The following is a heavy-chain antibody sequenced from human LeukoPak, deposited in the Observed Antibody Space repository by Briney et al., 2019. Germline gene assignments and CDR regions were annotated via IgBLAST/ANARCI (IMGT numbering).Heavy chain of an antibody. D-gene: IGHD6-6*01. Sequence: GASVKVSCKASGGTFSSYAISWVRQAPGQGLEWMGGIIPIFGTANYAQKFQGRVTITTDESTSTAYMELSSLRSEDTAVYYCAREAARTYYYYYMDVWGKGTTVTVSS. V-gene: IGHV1-69*05. CDR3: AREAARTYYYYYMDV. CDR1: GGTFSSYA. J-gene: IGHJ6*03. CDR2: IIPIFGTA.